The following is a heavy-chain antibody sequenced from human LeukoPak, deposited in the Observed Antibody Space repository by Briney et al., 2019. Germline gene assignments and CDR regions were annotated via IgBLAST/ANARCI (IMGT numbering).Heavy chain of an antibody. Sequence: GGSLRLSCAASGFTFSSYGMHWVRQAPGKGLEWVAVISYDGSNKYYADSVKGRFTISRDNSKNTLYLQMNSLRAEDTTVYYCAKDLSYFLVERNAFDIWGQGTMVTVSS. CDR1: GFTFSSYG. V-gene: IGHV3-30*18. CDR2: ISYDGSNK. CDR3: AKDLSYFLVERNAFDI. J-gene: IGHJ3*02. D-gene: IGHD1-26*01.